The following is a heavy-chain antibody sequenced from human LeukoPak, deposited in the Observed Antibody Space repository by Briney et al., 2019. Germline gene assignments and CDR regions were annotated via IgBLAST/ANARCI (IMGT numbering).Heavy chain of an antibody. CDR3: ARGYSSNFLDY. CDR1: GYTFTSYH. Sequence: ASVKVSCKTSGYTFTSYHVHWVRQAPGQGLEWMGIIDPSGGSTNNAQKFQSRVTLTTDTSTNTVNMELSSLRSEDTAVYYCARGYSSNFLDYWGPGTLVTVSS. CDR2: IDPSGGST. J-gene: IGHJ4*02. D-gene: IGHD6-13*01. V-gene: IGHV1-46*01.